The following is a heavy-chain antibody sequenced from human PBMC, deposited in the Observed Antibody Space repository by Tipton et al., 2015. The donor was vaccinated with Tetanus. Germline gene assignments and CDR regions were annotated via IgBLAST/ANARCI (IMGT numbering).Heavy chain of an antibody. CDR1: GFTFNTYW. J-gene: IGHJ5*02. V-gene: IGHV3-7*01. CDR2: IKYDESEK. Sequence: GSLRLSCAASGFTFNTYWMSWARQAPGKGLEWVANIKYDESEKYYVDSVKGRFTISRDNAKNSLYLQMNRLRVDDTAVYYCARGMSFDPWGQGTLVTVSS. CDR3: ARGMSFDP.